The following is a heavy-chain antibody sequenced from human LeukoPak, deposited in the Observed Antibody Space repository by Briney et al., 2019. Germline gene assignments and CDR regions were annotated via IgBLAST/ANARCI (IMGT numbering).Heavy chain of an antibody. CDR2: IWYDGSNK. CDR1: GFTFSSYG. V-gene: IGHV3-33*01. CDR3: ARVFTVTTTEDYYYYGMDV. Sequence: GGSLRLSCAASGFTFSSYGMHWVCQAPGKGLEWVAVIWYDGSNKYYADSVKGRFTISRDNSKNTLYLQMNSLRAEDTAVYYCARVFTVTTTEDYYYYGMDVWGQGTTVTVSS. D-gene: IGHD4-11*01. J-gene: IGHJ6*02.